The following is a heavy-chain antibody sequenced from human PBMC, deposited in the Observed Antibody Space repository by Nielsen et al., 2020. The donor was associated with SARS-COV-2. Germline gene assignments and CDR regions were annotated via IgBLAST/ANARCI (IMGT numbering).Heavy chain of an antibody. CDR3: ARDLYYYGSGSKDYYYYGMDV. D-gene: IGHD3-10*01. CDR2: IKQDGSEK. Sequence: VRQMPGKGLEWVANIKQDGSEKYYVDSVKGRFTISRDNAKNSLYLQMNSLRAEDTAVYYCARDLYYYGSGSKDYYYYGMDVWGQGTTVTVSS. V-gene: IGHV3-7*01. J-gene: IGHJ6*02.